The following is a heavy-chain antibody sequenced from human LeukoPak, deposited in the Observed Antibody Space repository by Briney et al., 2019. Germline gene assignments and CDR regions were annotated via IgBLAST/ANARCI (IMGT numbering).Heavy chain of an antibody. V-gene: IGHV1-69*13. CDR2: IIPIFGTA. D-gene: IGHD3-3*01. J-gene: IGHJ4*02. CDR1: GGTFSSYA. Sequence: SVKVSCKASGGTFSSYAISWVRQAPGQGLEWMGGIIPIFGTANYAQKFQGRVTITADESTSTAYMELSSLRSEDTAVYYCARGLYDFRSGYLENYFDYWGQGTLVTVSS. CDR3: ARGLYDFRSGYLENYFDY.